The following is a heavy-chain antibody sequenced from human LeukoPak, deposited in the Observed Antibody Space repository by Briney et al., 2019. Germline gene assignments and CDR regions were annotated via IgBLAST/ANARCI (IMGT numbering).Heavy chain of an antibody. D-gene: IGHD6-19*01. CDR3: TRVGIAVSATGYYYMDV. Sequence: PRRSLRLSCTASGFTFGDYAMSWVRQAPGKGLEWVGFIRSKAYGGTTEYAASVKGRFTISRDDSKSIAYLQMNSLKTEDTAVYYCTRVGIAVSATGYYYMDVWGKGTTVTVSS. CDR2: IRSKAYGGTT. CDR1: GFTFGDYA. V-gene: IGHV3-49*04. J-gene: IGHJ6*03.